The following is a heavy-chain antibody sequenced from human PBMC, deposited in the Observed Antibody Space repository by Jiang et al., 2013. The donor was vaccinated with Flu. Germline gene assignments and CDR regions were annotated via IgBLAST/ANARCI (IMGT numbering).Heavy chain of an antibody. CDR2: INPNSGGT. V-gene: IGHV1-2*02. J-gene: IGHJ4*02. CDR1: GYTFTGYY. Sequence: SGYTFTGYYMHWVRQAPGQGLEWMGWINPNSGGTNYAQKFQGRVTMTRDTSISTAYMELSRLRSDDTAVYYCARDSTAMGWRGFDYWGQGTLVTVSS. D-gene: IGHD5-18*01. CDR3: ARDSTAMGWRGFDY.